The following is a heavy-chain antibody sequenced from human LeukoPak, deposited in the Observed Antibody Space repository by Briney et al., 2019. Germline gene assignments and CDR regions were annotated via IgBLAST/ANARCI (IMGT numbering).Heavy chain of an antibody. D-gene: IGHD5-18*01. CDR1: GGTFSSYA. V-gene: IGHV1-69*05. CDR2: IIPIFGTA. CDR3: ARKDTAMGPSDY. Sequence: KVSCKASGGTFSSYAISWVRQAPGQGLERMGGIIPIFGTANYAQKFQGRVTITTDESTSTAYMELSSLRSEDTAVYYCARKDTAMGPSDYWGQGTLVTVSS. J-gene: IGHJ4*02.